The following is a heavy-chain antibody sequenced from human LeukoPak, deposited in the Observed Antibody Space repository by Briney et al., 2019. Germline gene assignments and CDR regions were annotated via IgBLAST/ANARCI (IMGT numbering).Heavy chain of an antibody. CDR3: ARSNWNFGY. J-gene: IGHJ4*02. V-gene: IGHV3-7*01. D-gene: IGHD1-20*01. Sequence: PGGSLRLSCAASGFTFSNYWMTWVRQAPGKGLEWVANIKQDGSEKHYVDSVKGRFTTSRDNAKSSLYLQINSLRDEDTAVYYCARSNWNFGYWGQGTLVTVSS. CDR1: GFTFSNYW. CDR2: IKQDGSEK.